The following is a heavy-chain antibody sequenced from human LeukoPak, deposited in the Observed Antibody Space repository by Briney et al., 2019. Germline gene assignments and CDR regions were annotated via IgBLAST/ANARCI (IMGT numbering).Heavy chain of an antibody. V-gene: IGHV3-11*04. CDR1: GFIFSDYH. CDR3: ARKANGSGYYTIYYYYMDV. Sequence: PGGSLRLSCAASGFIFSDYHMSWIRQAPGKGLEWLSYISPGGGMTYFADSVKGRFTISRDNARNSLSLQMNSLRAEDTAVYYCARKANGSGYYTIYYYYMDVWGKGTTVTVSS. J-gene: IGHJ6*03. D-gene: IGHD3-3*01. CDR2: ISPGGGMT.